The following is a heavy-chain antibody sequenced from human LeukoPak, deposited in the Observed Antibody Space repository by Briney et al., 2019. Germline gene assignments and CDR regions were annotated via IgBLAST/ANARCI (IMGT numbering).Heavy chain of an antibody. Sequence: GGSLRLSCAASGFTFSDYYMSWIRQAPAKGLEWVSFISSSSGYRNYAASVKGRFTISRDNAKNSLYLQMNSLRAEDTAVYYCAKLYNWNGEGAFDIWGRGTMVTVSS. J-gene: IGHJ3*02. CDR2: ISSSSGYR. CDR1: GFTFSDYY. V-gene: IGHV3-11*06. D-gene: IGHD1-1*01. CDR3: AKLYNWNGEGAFDI.